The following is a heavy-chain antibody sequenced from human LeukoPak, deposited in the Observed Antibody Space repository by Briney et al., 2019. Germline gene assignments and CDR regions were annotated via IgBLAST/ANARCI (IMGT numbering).Heavy chain of an antibody. J-gene: IGHJ5*02. CDR2: IWYDGTNK. CDR1: GFTFTGYG. V-gene: IGHV3-33*06. D-gene: IGHD2-15*01. CDR3: AKDGSGGGWKWFDP. Sequence: GTSLRLSCAASGFTFTGYGFHWVRQAPGKGLEWVAVIWYDGTNKYYADSVKDRLIISRDNSTNTLYLQMNSLRAEDTAVYYCAKDGSGGGWKWFDPWGQGTLVTVSS.